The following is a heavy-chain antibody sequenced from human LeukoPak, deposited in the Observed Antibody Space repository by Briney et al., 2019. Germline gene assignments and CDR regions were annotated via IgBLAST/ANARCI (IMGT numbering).Heavy chain of an antibody. V-gene: IGHV4-39*07. CDR3: ARGTMVRGVITVPPHYYYYYMDV. CDR1: GGSISSSSYY. Sequence: PSETLSLTCTVSGGSISSSSYYWGWIRQPPGKGLEWIGSIYYSGSTYYNPSLKSRVTISVDTSKNQFSLKLSSVTAADTAVYYCARGTMVRGVITVPPHYYYYYMDVWGKGTTVTISS. D-gene: IGHD3-10*01. CDR2: IYYSGST. J-gene: IGHJ6*03.